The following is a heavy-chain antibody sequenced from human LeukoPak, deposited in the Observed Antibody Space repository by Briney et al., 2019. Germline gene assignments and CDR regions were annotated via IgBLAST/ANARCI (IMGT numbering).Heavy chain of an antibody. CDR1: GGTFSSYA. V-gene: IGHV1-69*05. J-gene: IGHJ4*02. Sequence: EASVKVSCKASGGTFSSYAISWVPQAPGQGIEWIGRIIPIFGTANYAQKFQGRVTITTEESTSTAYMELSSLRSEDTAVYYCAREPRFSPDSSSYYLDYWGQGTLVTVSS. D-gene: IGHD3-22*01. CDR3: AREPRFSPDSSSYYLDY. CDR2: IIPIFGTA.